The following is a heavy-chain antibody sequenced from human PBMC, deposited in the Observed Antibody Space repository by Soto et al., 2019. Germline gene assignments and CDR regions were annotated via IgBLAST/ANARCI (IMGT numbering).Heavy chain of an antibody. CDR1: GGTFSSYT. Sequence: QVQLVQSGAEVQKPGSSVKVSCKASGGTFSSYTISWVRQAPGQGLEWMGRIIPILGIANYAQKFQGRVTITADKSTSTAYMELSSLRSEDTAVYYCARDCSGGSCSTFDYWGQGTLVTVSS. V-gene: IGHV1-69*08. D-gene: IGHD2-15*01. J-gene: IGHJ4*02. CDR2: IIPILGIA. CDR3: ARDCSGGSCSTFDY.